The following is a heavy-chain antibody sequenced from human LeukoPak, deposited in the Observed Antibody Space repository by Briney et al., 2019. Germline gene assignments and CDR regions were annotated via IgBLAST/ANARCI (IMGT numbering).Heavy chain of an antibody. V-gene: IGHV5-51*01. CDR3: ARRRREGYSFDR. J-gene: IGHJ4*02. Sequence: GESLKISCEGSGNSFTSYWIGWVRQMPGKGLEWMGIIYPGDSDTRYSPSFQGQVTISADKSISTANLHWSSLKASDTAIYFCARRRREGYSFDRWGQGTLVTVSS. D-gene: IGHD5-24*01. CDR1: GNSFTSYW. CDR2: IYPGDSDT.